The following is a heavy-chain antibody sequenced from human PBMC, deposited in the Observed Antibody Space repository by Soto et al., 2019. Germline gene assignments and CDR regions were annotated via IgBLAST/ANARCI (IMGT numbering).Heavy chain of an antibody. V-gene: IGHV4-31*03. CDR2: LYYSGHT. Sequence: QVQLQESGPGLVRPSQTLSLTCTVSGDSISVGGYYWSWIRQHPGKGLEWIGYLYYSGHTYYNPSLKSRFTISADTSKNQFSLKLTSVTTADTAVYYCARGIRSWGQGTTVTVSS. CDR3: ARGIRS. D-gene: IGHD3-16*01. CDR1: GDSISVGGYY. J-gene: IGHJ6*02.